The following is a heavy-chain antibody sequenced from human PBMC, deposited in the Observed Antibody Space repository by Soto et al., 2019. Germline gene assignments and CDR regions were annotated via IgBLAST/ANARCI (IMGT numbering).Heavy chain of an antibody. D-gene: IGHD1-7*01. CDR3: GKDMVELPLGGMDV. CDR1: GFTFSSYG. V-gene: IGHV3-30*18. Sequence: QVQLVESGGDVVQPGRSLRLSCAASGFTFSSYGMHWVRQAPGNGLEWEADISYDGSNKYYADSAKGRFTISRDNSKYALYLQMNGLRAEDTAVYYCGKDMVELPLGGMDVWGQGTTVAVSS. J-gene: IGHJ6*02. CDR2: ISYDGSNK.